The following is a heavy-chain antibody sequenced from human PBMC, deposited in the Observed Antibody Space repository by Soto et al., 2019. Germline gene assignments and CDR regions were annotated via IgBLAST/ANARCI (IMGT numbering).Heavy chain of an antibody. CDR3: VLWVRGVINY. V-gene: IGHV3-72*01. Sequence: EVQLVESGGGLVQPGGSLRLSCATSGFTFSDHYLEWVRQAPGKGLEWVGRSRNRAQSYTTEYAASVKGRFTISRDDSKNSLYLHVHSLTTDHTAVYYCVLWVRGVINYWGQGTLVTVSS. J-gene: IGHJ4*02. D-gene: IGHD3-10*01. CDR1: GFTFSDHY. CDR2: SRNRAQSYTT.